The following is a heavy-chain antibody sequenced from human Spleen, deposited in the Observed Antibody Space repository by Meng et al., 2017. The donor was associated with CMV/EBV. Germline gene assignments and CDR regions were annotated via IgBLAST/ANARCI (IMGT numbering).Heavy chain of an antibody. Sequence: GGSLRLSCAASGFSIENYGMHWVRQAPGKGLEWVSIIWYDGSNRNYADSVKGRFTISRDNSKNTLFLQLNSLRVEDTAVYHCAKGPYYDFWSGYPGVYNMDVWGQGTAVTVSS. V-gene: IGHV3-33*06. CDR2: IWYDGSNR. CDR1: GFSIENYG. J-gene: IGHJ6*02. D-gene: IGHD3-3*01. CDR3: AKGPYYDFWSGYPGVYNMDV.